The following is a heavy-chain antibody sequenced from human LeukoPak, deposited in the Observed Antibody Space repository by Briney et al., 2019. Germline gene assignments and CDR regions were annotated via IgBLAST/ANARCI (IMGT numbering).Heavy chain of an antibody. V-gene: IGHV1-2*02. D-gene: IGHD5-12*01. CDR1: GYTLTDYY. CDR2: MNTKSGGT. Sequence: ASVKVSCKTSGYTLTDYYMHGVRQAPGQGLEWVGWMNTKSGGTNYAQKFQGRVTMTRDTSSNTAYMELSNLKSDDTAVYYCARDGPSGRTVATISPYYNYTDVWGKGTTVTVSS. CDR3: ARDGPSGRTVATISPYYNYTDV. J-gene: IGHJ6*03.